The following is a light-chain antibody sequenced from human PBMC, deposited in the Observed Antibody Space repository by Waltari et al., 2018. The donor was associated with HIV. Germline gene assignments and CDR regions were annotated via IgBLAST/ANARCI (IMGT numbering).Light chain of an antibody. CDR3: SSYMSTNRL. J-gene: IGLJ2*01. Sequence: QSALTQPPPAFGPPGTSITLPCHGATDDTGGYVSWYQQCPGKAPKRLIFDVTKRPSGVSDRFSGSKSANTASLTIAGLQAEDEADYFCSSYMSTNRLFGGGTRLTVL. CDR2: DVT. V-gene: IGLV2-14*03. CDR1: TDDTGGY.